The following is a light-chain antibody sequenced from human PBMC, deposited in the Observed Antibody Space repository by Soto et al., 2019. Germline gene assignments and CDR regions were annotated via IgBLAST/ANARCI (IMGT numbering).Light chain of an antibody. CDR3: QQANSYPIT. V-gene: IGKV1-12*01. J-gene: IGKJ5*01. Sequence: DIQMTRSPSSVSASVGDRVTITCRASQDISIWLAWYQQKPGKAPNLLISAASSLQSGVPSRFSGSGSGTDFTLTISSLQPEDFATYYCQQANSYPITFGQGTRLEI. CDR2: AAS. CDR1: QDISIW.